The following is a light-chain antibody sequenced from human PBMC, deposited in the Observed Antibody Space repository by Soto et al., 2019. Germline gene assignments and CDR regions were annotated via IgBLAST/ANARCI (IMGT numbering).Light chain of an antibody. Sequence: DIQMTQSPSTLSASLGDRVTITCRASQSISSWLAWYQQKPGKAPKLLIYDASSLESGVPSRFRGSGSGTEFTLTISSLQPDDFETYYCQQYNSYSWTFGRGTKVDIK. CDR3: QQYNSYSWT. J-gene: IGKJ1*01. V-gene: IGKV1-5*01. CDR2: DAS. CDR1: QSISSW.